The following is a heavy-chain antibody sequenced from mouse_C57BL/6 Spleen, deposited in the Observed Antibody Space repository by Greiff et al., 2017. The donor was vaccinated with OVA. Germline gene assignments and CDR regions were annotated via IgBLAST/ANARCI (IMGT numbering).Heavy chain of an antibody. CDR2: IYPGDGDT. Sequence: QVQLQQSGPELVKPGASVKISCKASGYAFSSSWMNWVKQRPGKGLEWIGRIYPGDGDTNYNGKFKGKATLTADKSSSTAYMQLSGLTSEDSAVYFCARGTYYYGSSHYYAMDYWGQGTSVTVSS. CDR1: GYAFSSSW. V-gene: IGHV1-82*01. CDR3: ARGTYYYGSSHYYAMDY. D-gene: IGHD1-1*01. J-gene: IGHJ4*01.